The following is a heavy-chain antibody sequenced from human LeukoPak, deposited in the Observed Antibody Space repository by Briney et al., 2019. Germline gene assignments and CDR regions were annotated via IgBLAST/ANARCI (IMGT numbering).Heavy chain of an antibody. D-gene: IGHD3-16*01. CDR1: SGSINSYY. J-gene: IGHJ4*02. CDR2: IYTTGKT. Sequence: SETLSLTCTVSSGSINSYYWGWVWQPAGRGLEWIGRIYTTGKTDYNPSLKSRLTMSVDTSKRQFSLNLTSVTAADTAIYFCARHGYTASHYFLDFWSQGTLVTVSS. V-gene: IGHV4-4*07. CDR3: ARHGYTASHYFLDF.